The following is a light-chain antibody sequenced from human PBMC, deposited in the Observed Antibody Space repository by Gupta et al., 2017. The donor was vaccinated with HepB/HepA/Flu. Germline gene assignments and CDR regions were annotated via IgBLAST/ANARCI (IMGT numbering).Light chain of an antibody. J-gene: IGLJ2*01. CDR2: DDS. V-gene: IGLV3-21*03. CDR3: QVWDSSSDPVV. CDR1: NIGDKS. Sequence: SYVLTQPPSASVAAGMTAGITCGVNNIGDKSVHWYQKKPGQAPVLVLYDDSDRPPGIPERFSCTNSGNTATLTISRGEAGDEADYYCQVWDSSSDPVVFGGGTKLTVL.